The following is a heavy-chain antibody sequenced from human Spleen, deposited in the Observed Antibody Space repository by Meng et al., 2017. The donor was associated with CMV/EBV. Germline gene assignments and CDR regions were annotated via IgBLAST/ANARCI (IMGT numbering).Heavy chain of an antibody. Sequence: GESLKISCAASGFTFGSFDMNWVRQAPGKGLEWVSSISSSRNSIYYADSVKGRFTISRDNAKNSLYLQMNSLRAEDTAVYYCARDWDTGIWGQGTLVTVSS. V-gene: IGHV3-21*01. J-gene: IGHJ4*02. CDR3: ARDWDTGI. D-gene: IGHD1-14*01. CDR2: ISSSRNSI. CDR1: GFTFGSFD.